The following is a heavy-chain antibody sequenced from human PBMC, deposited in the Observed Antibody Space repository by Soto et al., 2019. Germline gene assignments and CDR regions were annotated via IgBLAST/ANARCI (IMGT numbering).Heavy chain of an antibody. V-gene: IGHV4-30-4*01. D-gene: IGHD3-10*01. J-gene: IGHJ4*02. Sequence: SETLSLTCTVSGGSISSGDYYWSWIRQPPGKGLEWIGYIYYSGSTYYNPSLKSRVTISVDTSKNQFSLKLSSVTAADTAVYYCARAGEMATRNYDYWGQGTLVTVSS. CDR1: GGSISSGDYY. CDR2: IYYSGST. CDR3: ARAGEMATRNYDY.